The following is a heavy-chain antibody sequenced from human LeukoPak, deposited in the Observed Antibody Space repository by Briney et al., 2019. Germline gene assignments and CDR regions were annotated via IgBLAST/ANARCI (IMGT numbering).Heavy chain of an antibody. CDR2: IYYSGST. Sequence: SETLSLTCTVSGGSISGYYWSWIRQPPGKGLEWIGFIYYSGSTKYNPSLKSRVTISVDTSNNQFSLRLTSVTAADTAVYYCARHNADSSGPLEPFDYWGQGTLVTVSS. CDR3: ARHNADSSGPLEPFDY. J-gene: IGHJ4*02. D-gene: IGHD3-22*01. CDR1: GGSISGYY. V-gene: IGHV4-59*08.